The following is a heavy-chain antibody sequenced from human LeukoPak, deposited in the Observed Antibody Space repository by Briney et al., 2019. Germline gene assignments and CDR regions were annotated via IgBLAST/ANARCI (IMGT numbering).Heavy chain of an antibody. CDR1: GGSISTYY. V-gene: IGHV4-59*08. J-gene: IGHJ4*02. Sequence: SETLSLTCTVSGGSISTYYWSWIRQPPGEGLEWIGNIYNTGSTTYNPSLKSRVTISVDTSKNQFSLKLTSVTAADTAMYYCARHDRNSGRYYDFDYWGQGTQVTVSS. CDR3: ARHDRNSGRYYDFDY. D-gene: IGHD1-26*01. CDR2: IYNTGST.